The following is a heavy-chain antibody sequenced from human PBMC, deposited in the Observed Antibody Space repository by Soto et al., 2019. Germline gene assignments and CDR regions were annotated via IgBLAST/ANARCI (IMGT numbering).Heavy chain of an antibody. CDR2: INAGNGNT. Sequence: QVHLVQSGAEVKKPGASVKVSCKASGYTFSNYGIHWVRQAPGQRLEWMGWINAGNGNTMYSEKFQGRVTITRDTSASTAYMDLSSPRSEDTAVYYCARSGYSSGWYHWYFDFWGRGTLVTVSS. J-gene: IGHJ2*01. D-gene: IGHD6-19*01. CDR1: GYTFSNYG. V-gene: IGHV1-3*01. CDR3: ARSGYSSGWYHWYFDF.